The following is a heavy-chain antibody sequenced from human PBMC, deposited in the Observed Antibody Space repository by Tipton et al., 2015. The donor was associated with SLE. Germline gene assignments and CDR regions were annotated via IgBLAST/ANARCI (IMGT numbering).Heavy chain of an antibody. CDR1: GDSITSGNYY. V-gene: IGHV4-61*09. CDR2: IYTSGTT. CDR3: ARHPSSFDYYYYYYMDV. J-gene: IGHJ6*03. Sequence: TLSLTCTVSGDSITSGNYYWYWIRQPAGKGLEWIGHIYTSGTTNYNPSLKSRVTISVDTSKNQFSLKLSSVTAADTAVYYCARHPSSFDYYYYYYMDVWGKGTTVTVSS.